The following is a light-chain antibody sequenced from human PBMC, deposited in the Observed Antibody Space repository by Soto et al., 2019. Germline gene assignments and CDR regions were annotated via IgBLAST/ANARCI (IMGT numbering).Light chain of an antibody. CDR3: TATDDRLTGPV. CDR1: TSNIGASYD. J-gene: IGLJ2*01. CDR2: NND. V-gene: IGLV1-40*01. Sequence: QSVLTQPPSVSGAPGQRVTISCTGSTSNIGASYDVHWYQQFPGTAPKLLIFNNDQRPSGVPDRFSASKSGTSASLAISGLRSEDEADYYCTATDDRLTGPVFGGGTK.